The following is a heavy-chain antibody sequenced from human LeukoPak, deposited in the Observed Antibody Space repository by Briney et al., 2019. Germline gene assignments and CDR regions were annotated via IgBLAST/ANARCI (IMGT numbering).Heavy chain of an antibody. CDR1: GGSFSGYY. D-gene: IGHD1-14*01. Sequence: SETLSLTCAVYGGSFSGYYWSWIRQPPGKGLEWIGEINHRGSTNYNPSLKSRVTISVDTSKNQFSLKLSSVTAADTAVYYCARGVTTKPFDYWGQGTLVTVSS. J-gene: IGHJ4*02. V-gene: IGHV4-34*01. CDR3: ARGVTTKPFDY. CDR2: INHRGST.